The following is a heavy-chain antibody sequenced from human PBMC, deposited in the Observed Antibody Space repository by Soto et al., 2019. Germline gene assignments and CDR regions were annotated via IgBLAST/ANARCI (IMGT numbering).Heavy chain of an antibody. D-gene: IGHD2-21*01. Sequence: GSGPTLVNPTQTLTLTCTFSGFSLSTSGMRVSWIRQPPGKALEWLARIDWDDDKFYSTSLKTRLTISKDTSKNQVVLTMTNMDPVDTATYYCARINTYCGGDCYAYWGQGTLVTV. CDR3: ARINTYCGGDCYAY. CDR2: IDWDDDK. J-gene: IGHJ4*02. V-gene: IGHV2-70*04. CDR1: GFSLSTSGMR.